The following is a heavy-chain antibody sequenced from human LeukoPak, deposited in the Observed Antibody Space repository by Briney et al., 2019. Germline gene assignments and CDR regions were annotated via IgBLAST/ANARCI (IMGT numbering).Heavy chain of an antibody. V-gene: IGHV3-23*01. J-gene: IGHJ4*02. CDR2: ISGSGGST. Sequence: GGSLRLSCAASGFTFSSYAMRWVRQAPGKGLEWVSAISGSGGSTYYADSVKGRFTISRDNSKNTLYLQMNSLRAEDTAVYYCAKVYSSSWYGEFDYWGQGTLVTVSS. D-gene: IGHD6-13*01. CDR1: GFTFSSYA. CDR3: AKVYSSSWYGEFDY.